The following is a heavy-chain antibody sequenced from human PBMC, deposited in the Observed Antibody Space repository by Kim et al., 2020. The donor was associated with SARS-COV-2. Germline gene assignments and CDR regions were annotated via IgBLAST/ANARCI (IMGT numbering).Heavy chain of an antibody. Sequence: GGSLRLSCAASGFTFSNAWMSWVRQAPGKGLEWVGRIKSKTDGGTTDYAAPVKGRFTISRDDSKNTLYLQMNSLKTEDTAVYYCTTKRDSSSLVRNYYYGMDVWGQGTTVTVSS. CDR2: IKSKTDGGTT. CDR1: GFTFSNAW. J-gene: IGHJ6*02. CDR3: TTKRDSSSLVRNYYYGMDV. D-gene: IGHD6-13*01. V-gene: IGHV3-15*01.